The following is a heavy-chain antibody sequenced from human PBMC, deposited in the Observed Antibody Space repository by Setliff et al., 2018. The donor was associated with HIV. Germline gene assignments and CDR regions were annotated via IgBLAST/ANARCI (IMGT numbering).Heavy chain of an antibody. Sequence: GGSLRLSCVASGFTFSTYAMSWVRQVPGKGLEWVSVIYSDGNTYHRDSVKGRFTLSRDNSKNTVYLQVGSLRPDDTAMYYCARSRPYNSALDYWGQGTLVTVSS. CDR2: IYSDGNT. J-gene: IGHJ4*02. D-gene: IGHD6-25*01. CDR3: ARSRPYNSALDY. CDR1: GFTFSTYA. V-gene: IGHV3-66*02.